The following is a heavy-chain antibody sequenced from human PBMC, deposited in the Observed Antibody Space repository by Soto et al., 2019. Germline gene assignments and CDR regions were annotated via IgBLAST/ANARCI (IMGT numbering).Heavy chain of an antibody. CDR2: IIPIFGTA. CDR3: AREKFSNYFDP. J-gene: IGHJ5*02. CDR1: GGTFNSYG. Sequence: QVQLVQSGAEVKKPGSSVKVSCKTSGGTFNSYGLSWVRQAPGQGPEWMGQIIPIFGTAKYAQRFQGRLTISADDSTSTVYMELSSLRSDDTAMYYCAREKFSNYFDPWGQGTLVTVSS. V-gene: IGHV1-69*01. D-gene: IGHD4-4*01.